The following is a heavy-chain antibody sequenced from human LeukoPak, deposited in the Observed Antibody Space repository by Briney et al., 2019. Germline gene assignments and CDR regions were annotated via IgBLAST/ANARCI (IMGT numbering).Heavy chain of an antibody. J-gene: IGHJ4*02. CDR3: ARARGYSSSWYAPGDY. D-gene: IGHD6-13*01. CDR1: GFTFSSYA. CDR2: ISYDGSNK. Sequence: GGSLRLSCAASGFTFSSYAMSWVRQAPGKGLEWVAVISYDGSNKYYADSVKGRFSISRDNSKNTLYLQMNSLRAEDTAVYYCARARGYSSSWYAPGDYWGQGTLVTVSS. V-gene: IGHV3-30-3*01.